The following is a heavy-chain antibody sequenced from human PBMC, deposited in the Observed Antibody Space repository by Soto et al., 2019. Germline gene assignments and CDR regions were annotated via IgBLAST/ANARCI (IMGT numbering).Heavy chain of an antibody. CDR3: ARFQSAVVVAASPHLFACMEG. V-gene: IGHV1-69*10. CDR2: IIPIFGIS. Sequence: ASVNVSCKASGSTFISSDISWARQAPGQGLEWMGGIIPIFGISNYAQKFQGRVTITADKSTSTAYMELSSLRSEDTAVYYCARFQSAVVVAASPHLFACMEGWGNGKTVPVSS. J-gene: IGHJ6*04. D-gene: IGHD2-15*01. CDR1: GSTFISSD.